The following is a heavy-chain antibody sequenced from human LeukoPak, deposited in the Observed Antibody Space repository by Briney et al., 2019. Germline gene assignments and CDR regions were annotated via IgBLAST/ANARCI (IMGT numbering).Heavy chain of an antibody. Sequence: ASVKVSCTASGYTFTSYGISWVRQAPGQGLERMGWISAYNGNTNYAQKLQGRVTMTTDTSTSTAYMELRSLRSEDTAVYYCARGAAAADFDYWGQGTLVTVSS. D-gene: IGHD6-13*01. CDR1: GYTFTSYG. CDR2: ISAYNGNT. CDR3: ARGAAAADFDY. J-gene: IGHJ4*02. V-gene: IGHV1-18*01.